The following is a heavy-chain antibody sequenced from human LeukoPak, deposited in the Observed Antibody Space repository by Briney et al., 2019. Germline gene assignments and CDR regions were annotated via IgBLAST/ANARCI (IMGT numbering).Heavy chain of an antibody. V-gene: IGHV4-34*01. J-gene: IGHJ3*01. CDR3: AREDAVSSDDAFDL. D-gene: IGHD6-19*01. CDR1: GGSFSGYY. Sequence: SETLSLTCAVYGGSFSGYYWSWIRQPPGKGLEWIGEIDHSGSTNYNPSLKSRVTISVDTSKNQFSLKLSAVTAADTAMYYCAREDAVSSDDAFDLWGQGTMVTVS. CDR2: IDHSGST.